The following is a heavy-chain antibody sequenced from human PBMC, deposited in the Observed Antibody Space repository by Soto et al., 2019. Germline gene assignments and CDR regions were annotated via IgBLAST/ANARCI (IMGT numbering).Heavy chain of an antibody. D-gene: IGHD3-9*01. Sequence: PGGSLRLSCTASGFTFGDYAMSWFRQAPGKGLEWVGSIRSKAYGGTTEYAASVKGRFTISRDDSKSIAYLQMNSLKTEDTAVYYCTRESSYYDILTELDYWGQGTLVTVSS. CDR1: GFTFGDYA. V-gene: IGHV3-49*03. J-gene: IGHJ4*02. CDR2: IRSKAYGGTT. CDR3: TRESSYYDILTELDY.